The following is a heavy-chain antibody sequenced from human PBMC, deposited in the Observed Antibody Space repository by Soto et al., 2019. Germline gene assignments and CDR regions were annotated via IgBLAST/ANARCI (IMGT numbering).Heavy chain of an antibody. Sequence: SETLSLTCTVSGGSVSSGSYYWSWIRQPPGKGLEWIGYIYYSGSTNYNPSLKSRVTISVDTSKNQFSLKLSSVTAADTAVYYCARVDWDSSGGFDYWGQGTLVTVSS. V-gene: IGHV4-61*01. CDR1: GGSVSSGSYY. D-gene: IGHD3-22*01. CDR3: ARVDWDSSGGFDY. J-gene: IGHJ4*02. CDR2: IYYSGST.